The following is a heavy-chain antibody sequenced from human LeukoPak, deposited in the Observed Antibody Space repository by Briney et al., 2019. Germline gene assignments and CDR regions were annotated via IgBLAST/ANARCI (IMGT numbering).Heavy chain of an antibody. CDR1: GFTVSSNY. Sequence: GGSLRLSCAASGFTVSSNYMSWVRQAPGKGPEWVSLIYSGGNTYYADSVKGRFTISRDNSKNTVYLQMNSLRGEDTAVYYCATPTPDSSGWYYFDYWGQGTLVTVSS. CDR3: ATPTPDSSGWYYFDY. V-gene: IGHV3-53*01. D-gene: IGHD6-19*01. CDR2: IYSGGNT. J-gene: IGHJ4*02.